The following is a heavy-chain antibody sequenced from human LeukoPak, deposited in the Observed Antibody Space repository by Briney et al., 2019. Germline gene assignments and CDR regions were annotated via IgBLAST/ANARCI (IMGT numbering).Heavy chain of an antibody. CDR2: ITSGGGYT. D-gene: IGHD3-16*02. CDR1: GFTFSTYA. CDR3: AKLSSRDYFDY. V-gene: IGHV3-23*01. Sequence: PGGSLRLSCAASGFTFSTYAMSWVRQAPGKGLEWVSTITSGGGYTYYADSVKGRFTISRDNSKNTLYLQMNSLRAEDTAVYYCAKLSSRDYFDYWGQGTLVTVSS. J-gene: IGHJ4*02.